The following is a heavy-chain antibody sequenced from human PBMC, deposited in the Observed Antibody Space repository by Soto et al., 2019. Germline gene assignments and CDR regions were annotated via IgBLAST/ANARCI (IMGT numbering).Heavy chain of an antibody. V-gene: IGHV3-30*18. Sequence: QVQLVESGGGVVQSGRSLRLSCAASGFTFSTYGMHWVRQAPGKGLEWVAVISYDGSNKYYADSVKGRFTISRDNSKETVFLQMNRLRPEDTAVYYCAKIIRRYGTGYDYWGQGTLVTVSS. J-gene: IGHJ4*02. D-gene: IGHD3-10*01. CDR1: GFTFSTYG. CDR2: ISYDGSNK. CDR3: AKIIRRYGTGYDY.